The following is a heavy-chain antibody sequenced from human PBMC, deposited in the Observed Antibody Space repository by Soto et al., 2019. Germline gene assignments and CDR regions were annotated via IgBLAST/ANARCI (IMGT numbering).Heavy chain of an antibody. CDR3: ARDRGRYGGNSDTFDY. CDR1: GGSISSGDYY. CDR2: IYYSGST. D-gene: IGHD2-21*02. V-gene: IGHV4-30-4*01. Sequence: QVQLQESGPGLVKPSQTLSLTCTVSGGSISSGDYYWSWIRQPPGKGLEWIGYIYYSGSTYYNPSLKSRVTISVDESQSQFSLKLSAVTAADTAVYYCARDRGRYGGNSDTFDYWGQGTLVTVSS. J-gene: IGHJ4*02.